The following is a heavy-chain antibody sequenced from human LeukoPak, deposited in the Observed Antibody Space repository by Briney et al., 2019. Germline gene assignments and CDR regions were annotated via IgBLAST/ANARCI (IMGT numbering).Heavy chain of an antibody. CDR2: IYSGGTT. D-gene: IGHD2-2*01. Sequence: PGGSLRLSCAASGFTVSSNYMTWVRQAPGKGLEWVSVIYSGGTTYYADSVKGRFTISRDNAKSTLYLQMNSLRAEDTAVYYCASSTQISKYADYWGQGALVTVSS. V-gene: IGHV3-53*01. CDR1: GFTVSSNY. J-gene: IGHJ4*02. CDR3: ASSTQISKYADY.